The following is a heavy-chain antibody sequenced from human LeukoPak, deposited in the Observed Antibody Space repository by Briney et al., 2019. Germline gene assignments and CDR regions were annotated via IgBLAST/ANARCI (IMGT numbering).Heavy chain of an antibody. V-gene: IGHV1-69*10. CDR3: ARDSGIAVAAHFDY. D-gene: IGHD6-19*01. CDR2: IIPILGIA. CDR1: GGTFSSYA. J-gene: IGHJ4*02. Sequence: ASVKVSCKASGGTFSSYAISWVRQAPGQGLEWMGRIIPILGIANYAQKFQGRVTITADKSTSTAYMELSSLRSEDTAVYYCARDSGIAVAAHFDYWGQGTLVTVSS.